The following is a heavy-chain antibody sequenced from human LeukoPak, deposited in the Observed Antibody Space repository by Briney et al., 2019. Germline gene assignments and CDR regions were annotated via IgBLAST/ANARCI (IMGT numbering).Heavy chain of an antibody. D-gene: IGHD3/OR15-3a*01. CDR1: GFTFSSYG. CDR2: IRGSGET. V-gene: IGHV3-NL1*01. Sequence: GRSLRLSCAASGFTFSSYGMHWVRQAPGKGLEWVSLIRGSGETFYADSVKGRFTISRDDSKNTVHLQMNSLRVEDTADYFCARDRAATQDWVEFDPWGQGTLVTVSS. J-gene: IGHJ5*02. CDR3: ARDRAATQDWVEFDP.